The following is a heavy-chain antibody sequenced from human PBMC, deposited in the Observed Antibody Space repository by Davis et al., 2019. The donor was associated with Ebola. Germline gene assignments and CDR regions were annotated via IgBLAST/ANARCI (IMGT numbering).Heavy chain of an antibody. Sequence: GESLKISCTASGFTFSSYNMNWVRQAPGKGLEWVSTISKTSVYTYYAESVKGRFTISRDNAKNSLYLQVNSLRDEDTAVYYCAKFSRAGDSVWGQGTLVTVSS. V-gene: IGHV3-21*04. CDR3: AKFSRAGDSV. CDR2: ISKTSVYT. J-gene: IGHJ4*02. CDR1: GFTFSSYN. D-gene: IGHD6-13*01.